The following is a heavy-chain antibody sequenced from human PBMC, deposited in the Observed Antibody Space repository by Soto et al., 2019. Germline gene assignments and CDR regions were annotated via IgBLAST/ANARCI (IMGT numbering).Heavy chain of an antibody. CDR2: IDTSGDAM. D-gene: IGHD2-21*01. CDR3: ARESIGCGGDCLDY. CDR1: GFTFRNYE. Sequence: PGGTLSLSCAVSGFTFRNYEWNWLRQAPGKGLEWISYIDTSGDAMFYADSVKGRFAASRDNTMNSLYLQMNSLRAEDTAAYYCARESIGCGGDCLDYWGQGTLVTVSS. J-gene: IGHJ4*02. V-gene: IGHV3-48*03.